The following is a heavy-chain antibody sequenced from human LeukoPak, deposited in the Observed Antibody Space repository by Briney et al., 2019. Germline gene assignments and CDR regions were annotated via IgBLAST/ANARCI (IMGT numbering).Heavy chain of an antibody. CDR1: GGSISSGGYS. CDR3: ARMMYYYGSGSGFDP. CDR2: IYHSGRT. Sequence: SETLSLTCAVSGGSISSGGYSWSWIRQPPGKGLEWIGYIYHSGRTYYNPSLKSRVTISVDRSKNQFSLKLSSVTAADTAVYYCARMMYYYGSGSGFDPWGQGTLVTVSS. D-gene: IGHD3-10*01. V-gene: IGHV4-30-2*01. J-gene: IGHJ5*02.